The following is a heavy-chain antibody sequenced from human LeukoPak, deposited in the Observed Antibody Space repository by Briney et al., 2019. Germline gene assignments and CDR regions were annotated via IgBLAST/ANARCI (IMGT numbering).Heavy chain of an antibody. D-gene: IGHD6-6*01. CDR2: ISRDSGYT. Sequence: GGSLRLSCAASGFTFDDYAMHWVRQAPGRGLEWVSLISRDSGYTYYAASVKGRFTISRDNSKNSLYLQMNSLRTEDTALYYCVKVAYSTSADYWGQGTLVTVSS. CDR1: GFTFDDYA. V-gene: IGHV3-43*02. CDR3: VKVAYSTSADY. J-gene: IGHJ4*02.